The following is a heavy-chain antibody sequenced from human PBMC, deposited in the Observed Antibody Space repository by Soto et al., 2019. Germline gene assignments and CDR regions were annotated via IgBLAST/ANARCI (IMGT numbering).Heavy chain of an antibody. CDR3: AKGDSGYDWVDRTGVERLDY. CDR1: GFTFSSYG. Sequence: QVQLVESGGGVVQPGRSLRLSCAASGFTFSSYGMHWVRQAPGKGLEWVAVISYDGSNKYYADSVKGRFTISRDNSKNTLYLQMNSLRAEDTAVYYCAKGDSGYDWVDRTGVERLDYWGQGTLVTVSS. D-gene: IGHD5-12*01. CDR2: ISYDGSNK. J-gene: IGHJ4*02. V-gene: IGHV3-30*18.